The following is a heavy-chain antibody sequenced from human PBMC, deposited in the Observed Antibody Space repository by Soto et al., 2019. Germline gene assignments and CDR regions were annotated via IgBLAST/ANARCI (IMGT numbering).Heavy chain of an antibody. V-gene: IGHV1-69*01. D-gene: IGHD3-10*01. CDR3: ARVFPDGWVEPGVVRGYLDT. CDR1: ADSFSSYG. Sequence: QVQLVQSGAEVKEPGSAVKVSCKATADSFSSYGISWVRQAPGQGLEWMGGIIPIFGTTNYAEKFQGRVTINADESTNTAYMELSSLISEDTALYYCARVFPDGWVEPGVVRGYLDTWGRGTLVTVSS. J-gene: IGHJ4*02. CDR2: IIPIFGTT.